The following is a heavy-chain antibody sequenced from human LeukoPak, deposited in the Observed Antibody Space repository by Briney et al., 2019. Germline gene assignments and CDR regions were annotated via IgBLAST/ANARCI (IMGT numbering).Heavy chain of an antibody. J-gene: IGHJ4*02. CDR1: GFSLSTTGVG. CDR2: IYWDDEK. Sequence: SGPTLLNPPQPLTVTCTFSGFSLSTTGVGVGWIRQPPGKALDWLALIYWDDEKRYSPSLKSRLTITKDTSKNQVVLTMTNMDPVDTATYYCAHSRATAAVATSFEYWGQGTLVTVSS. D-gene: IGHD6-13*01. CDR3: AHSRATAAVATSFEY. V-gene: IGHV2-5*02.